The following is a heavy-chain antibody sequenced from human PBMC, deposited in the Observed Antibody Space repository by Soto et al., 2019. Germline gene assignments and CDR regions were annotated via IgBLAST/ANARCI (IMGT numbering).Heavy chain of an antibody. CDR1: GFTFSSYD. V-gene: IGHV3-13*01. CDR3: ARRAPAKTNKKDRNYYYYIAV. Sequence: PGGSLRLSCAASGFTFSSYDMHWVRQATGKDLEWVSAIGTAGDTYYPGSVKGRFTISRENAKNSLYLQMNSLRAGDTAVYYCARRAPAKTNKKDRNYYYYIAVRGKGTTVTVSS. D-gene: IGHD2-2*01. CDR2: IGTAGDT. J-gene: IGHJ6*03.